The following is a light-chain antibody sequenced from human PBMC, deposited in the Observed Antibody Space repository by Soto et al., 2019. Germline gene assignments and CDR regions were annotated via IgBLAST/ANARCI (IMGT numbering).Light chain of an antibody. CDR2: EDN. CDR3: QSYDSSNHVV. Sequence: NFMLTQPHSVSESPGKTVTISCTRSSGSIASNYVQWYQQRPGSAPTTVIYEDNQRPSGVPDRFSGSIDSSSNSASLTISXXXXXXXXXYYCQSYDSSNHVVFGGGTKLAVL. J-gene: IGLJ2*01. V-gene: IGLV6-57*04. CDR1: SGSIASNY.